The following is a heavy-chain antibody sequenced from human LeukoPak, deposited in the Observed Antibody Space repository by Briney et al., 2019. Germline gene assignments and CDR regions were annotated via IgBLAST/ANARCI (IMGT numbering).Heavy chain of an antibody. D-gene: IGHD3-10*01. CDR3: AKDSNYYGSGSFVDY. J-gene: IGHJ4*02. V-gene: IGHV3-23*01. CDR2: ISGSGENT. Sequence: GGSLRLSCEASGFTFSSYAMSWVRQAPGKGLEWVSAISGSGENTYYADSVKGRITISRDNSKNTLYLQMNSLRAEDTAVYYCAKDSNYYGSGSFVDYWGQGTLVTVSS. CDR1: GFTFSSYA.